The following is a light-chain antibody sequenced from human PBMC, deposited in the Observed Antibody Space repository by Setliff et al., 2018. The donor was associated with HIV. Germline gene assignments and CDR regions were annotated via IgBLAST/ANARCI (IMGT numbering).Light chain of an antibody. CDR1: SSDVGSYNL. CDR3: CSYAGSSTYV. Sequence: LTQPASVSGSPGQSITLSCTGTSSDVGSYNLVSWYQHHPGKAPKLMIYEVSKRPSGVSNRFSGSKSGNTAPLTISGLQAEDEADYYCCSYAGSSTYVFGTGTKVTV. CDR2: EVS. J-gene: IGLJ1*01. V-gene: IGLV2-23*02.